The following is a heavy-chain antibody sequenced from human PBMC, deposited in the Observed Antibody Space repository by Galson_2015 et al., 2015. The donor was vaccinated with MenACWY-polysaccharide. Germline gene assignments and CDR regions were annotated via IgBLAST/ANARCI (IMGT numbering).Heavy chain of an antibody. Sequence: SLRLSCAASGFTFSTYWMHWVRQAPGKGLVWVSRIKSDGSSTNYADSVKGRFTISRDNAKNTLYLQMNSLRAGDTALYYCARGYSAYDWGQGTLVTVSA. V-gene: IGHV3-74*01. CDR2: IKSDGSST. J-gene: IGHJ4*02. CDR1: GFTFSTYW. D-gene: IGHD5-12*01. CDR3: ARGYSAYD.